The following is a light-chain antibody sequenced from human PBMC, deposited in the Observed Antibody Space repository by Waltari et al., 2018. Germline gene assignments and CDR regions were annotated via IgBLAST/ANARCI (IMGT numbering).Light chain of an antibody. CDR1: QSVSRA. CDR3: QHYVRLPAT. J-gene: IGKJ1*01. V-gene: IGKV3-20*01. Sequence: EIVLTQSPGSLSSSPGERVTLSCKASQSVSRALAWYQQKPGQPPRLLSFGASNRATGIPDRFSGSGSGTDFSLTISRLEPEDFAVYYCQHYVRLPATFGQGTKVEIK. CDR2: GAS.